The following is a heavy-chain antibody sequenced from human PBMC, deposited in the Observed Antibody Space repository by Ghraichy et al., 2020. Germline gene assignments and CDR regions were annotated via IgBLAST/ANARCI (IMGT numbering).Heavy chain of an antibody. J-gene: IGHJ4*02. D-gene: IGHD2-15*01. V-gene: IGHV4-39*01. CDR1: SGSISSSSYY. Sequence: SETLSLTCTVSSGSISSSSYYWGWIRQPPGKGLEWIGNIYYSGNTYYNPSLKSRVTISVDTSKSQFSLKLSSVTAADTAVYYCASLGYCSGGSCYSVDYFDYWGQGTLVTVSS. CDR3: ASLGYCSGGSCYSVDYFDY. CDR2: IYYSGNT.